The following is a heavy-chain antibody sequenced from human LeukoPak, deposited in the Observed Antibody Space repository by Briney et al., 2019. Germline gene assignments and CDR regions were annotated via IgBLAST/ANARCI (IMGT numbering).Heavy chain of an antibody. CDR1: GGSVSSGSYY. CDR2: IYYSGST. CDR3: ARFGDILTAYYYYYGMDV. Sequence: SETLSLTCTVSGGSVSSGSYYWSWIRQPPGKGLEWIGYIYYSGSTNCNPSLKSRVTISVDTSKNQFSLKLSSVTAADTAVYYCARFGDILTAYYYYYGMDVWGKGTTVTVSS. J-gene: IGHJ6*04. V-gene: IGHV4-61*01. D-gene: IGHD3-9*01.